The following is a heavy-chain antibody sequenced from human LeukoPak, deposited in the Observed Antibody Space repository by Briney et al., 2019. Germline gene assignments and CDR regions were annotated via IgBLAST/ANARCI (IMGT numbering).Heavy chain of an antibody. Sequence: SETLSLTCTVSGGSISSYYWSWIRQPPGKGLKWFGYIYYSGSTNYNPSLKSRVTISVDTSKNQFSLKLSSVTAADTAVYYCARDYNYYDSSGFYGMDVWGQGTTVTVSS. V-gene: IGHV4-59*01. J-gene: IGHJ6*02. CDR2: IYYSGST. D-gene: IGHD3-22*01. CDR1: GGSISSYY. CDR3: ARDYNYYDSSGFYGMDV.